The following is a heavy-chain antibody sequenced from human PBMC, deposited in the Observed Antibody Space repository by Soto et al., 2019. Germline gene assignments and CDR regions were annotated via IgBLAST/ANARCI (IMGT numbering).Heavy chain of an antibody. CDR1: GFTFGRYA. CDR3: VFFLQVSGHPDFLVFPTRRSSDL. V-gene: IGHV3-23*01. Sequence: PGGSLRLSCAASGFTFGRYAMTWVRQAPGKGLEWVSALSGGGDTTYYADSVKGRFTISRDNSKNTLFLQMNSLRAEDTAVYFCVFFLQVSGHPDFLVFPTRRSSDL. J-gene: IGHJ2*01. D-gene: IGHD6-25*01. CDR2: LSGGGDTT.